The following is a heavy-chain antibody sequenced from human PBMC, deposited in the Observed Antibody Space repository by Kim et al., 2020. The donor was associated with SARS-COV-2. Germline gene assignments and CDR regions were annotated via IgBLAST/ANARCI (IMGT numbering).Heavy chain of an antibody. CDR3: ARSSRITMVQGVIINYYYGMDV. CDR1: GYTFTSYD. CDR2: MNPNSGNT. Sequence: ASVKVSCKASGYTFTSYDINWVRQATGQGLEWMGWMNPNSGNTGYPQKFQGRVTMTRNTSISTAYMELSSLRSEDTAVYYCARSSRITMVQGVIINYYYGMDVWGQGTTVTVSS. V-gene: IGHV1-8*01. D-gene: IGHD3-10*01. J-gene: IGHJ6*02.